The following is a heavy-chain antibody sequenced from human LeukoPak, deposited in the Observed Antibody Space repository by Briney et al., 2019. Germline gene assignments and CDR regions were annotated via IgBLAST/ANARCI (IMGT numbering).Heavy chain of an antibody. D-gene: IGHD6-13*01. J-gene: IGHJ4*02. CDR3: TQSSYSSSWVEFDY. V-gene: IGHV3-15*01. CDR2: IKSKTDGGTT. Sequence: GGPLRLSCAASGFTFSNAWMSWARKAPGKGLQWVGRIKSKTDGGTTDNAAPVKGRFTITRDDSKNTLYLQMNSLKTEDTAVYYCTQSSYSSSWVEFDYWGQGTLVTVSS. CDR1: GFTFSNAW.